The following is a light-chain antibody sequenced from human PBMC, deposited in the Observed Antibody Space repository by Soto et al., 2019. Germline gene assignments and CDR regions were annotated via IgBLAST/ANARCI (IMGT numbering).Light chain of an antibody. CDR2: EVN. V-gene: IGLV2-8*01. CDR1: SSDVGGNGY. J-gene: IGLJ3*02. CDR3: CSYGFAGRDYSV. Sequence: QSVLTQPPSASGSPGQSVTISCTGASSDVGGNGYVSWYQHHPGKVPKLMIFEVNKRPSGVPHRFSGSKSGNTASLTVSGLQAEDEADYYCCSYGFAGRDYSVFGGGTKLTVL.